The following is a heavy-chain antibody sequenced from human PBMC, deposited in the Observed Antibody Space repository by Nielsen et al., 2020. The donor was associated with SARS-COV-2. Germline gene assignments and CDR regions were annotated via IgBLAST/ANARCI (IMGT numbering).Heavy chain of an antibody. D-gene: IGHD6-19*01. J-gene: IGHJ4*02. V-gene: IGHV3-23*03. CDR3: AKAGGTSGWYFFDS. CDR2: IYSGGSST. Sequence: WIRQPPGKGLEWVSVIYSGGSSTYYADSVKGRFTISRDNSKNTLYLQMNSLRAEDTAVYYCAKAGGTSGWYFFDSWGQGALVTVSS.